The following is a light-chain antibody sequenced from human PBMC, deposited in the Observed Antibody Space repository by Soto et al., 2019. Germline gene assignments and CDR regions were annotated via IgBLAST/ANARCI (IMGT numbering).Light chain of an antibody. V-gene: IGLV2-8*01. CDR1: SSDVGGYNY. Sequence: QSVLTQPASVSGSPGQSITISCIGTSSDVGGYNYVSWYQQHPGKAPKLMIYEVSKRPSGVPDRFSGSKSGNTASLTVSGLQAEDEADYYCNSYAGSNNWVFGGGTKLTVL. CDR2: EVS. J-gene: IGLJ3*02. CDR3: NSYAGSNNWV.